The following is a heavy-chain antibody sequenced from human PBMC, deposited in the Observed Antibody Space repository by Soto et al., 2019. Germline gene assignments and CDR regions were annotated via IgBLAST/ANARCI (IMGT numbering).Heavy chain of an antibody. CDR2: MNPNSGNT. J-gene: IGHJ5*02. CDR3: ARAMYSSSSYGEWFDP. Sequence: XSVKVSCKASGYTFTSYDSNWVRQATGQGLEWMGWMNPNSGNTGYAQKFQGRVTMTRNTSISTAYMELSSLRSEDTAVYYCARAMYSSSSYGEWFDPWGQGTLVTVSS. CDR1: GYTFTSYD. D-gene: IGHD6-6*01. V-gene: IGHV1-8*01.